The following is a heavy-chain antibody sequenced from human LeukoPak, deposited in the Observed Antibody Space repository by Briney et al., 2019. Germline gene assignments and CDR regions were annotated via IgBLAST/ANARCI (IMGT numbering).Heavy chain of an antibody. J-gene: IGHJ5*01. D-gene: IGHD3-22*01. V-gene: IGHV3-23*01. CDR1: GFTFSSYA. CDR3: AKDRPNYYGNNGHYYRRDGDS. CDR2: ISGSGGST. Sequence: PGGSLRLSCAASGFTFSSYAMSWVRQAPGKGLEWVSAISGSGGSTYYADSVKGRFTISRDNSKNTLYLQMNSLRAEDTAVYYCAKDRPNYYGNNGHYYRRDGDSWGQGTLVTVSS.